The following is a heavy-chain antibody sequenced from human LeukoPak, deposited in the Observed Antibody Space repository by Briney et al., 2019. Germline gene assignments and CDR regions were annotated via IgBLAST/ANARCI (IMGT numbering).Heavy chain of an antibody. CDR1: GFTFSSYE. Sequence: GGSLRLSCAASGFTFSSYEMNWVRQAPGKGLEWVSYISSSGSTIYYADSVKGRFTISRDNAKNTLYLQMNSLRAEDTAVYYCARVSSYCSSTSCPYDYWAQGTLVTVSS. CDR3: ARVSSYCSSTSCPYDY. D-gene: IGHD2-2*01. J-gene: IGHJ4*02. CDR2: ISSSGSTI. V-gene: IGHV3-48*03.